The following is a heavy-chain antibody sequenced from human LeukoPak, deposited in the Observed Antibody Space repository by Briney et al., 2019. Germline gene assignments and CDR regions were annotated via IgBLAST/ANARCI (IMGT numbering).Heavy chain of an antibody. D-gene: IGHD6-13*01. V-gene: IGHV3-15*01. CDR2: IKSKTDGGTT. CDR1: GFTFINAW. CDR3: ATYRQQLTRDY. J-gene: IGHJ4*02. Sequence: GGSLRLSCAASGFTFINAWMTWVRQAPGKGLAWVGRIKSKTDGGTTDYAAPVKGRFTISRDDSKNTLYLQMNSLKTEDTAVYYCATYRQQLTRDYWGQGTLVTVSS.